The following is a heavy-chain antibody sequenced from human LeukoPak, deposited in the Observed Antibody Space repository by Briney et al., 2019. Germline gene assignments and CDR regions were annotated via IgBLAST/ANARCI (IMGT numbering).Heavy chain of an antibody. CDR2: LYSDGNT. J-gene: IGHJ4*02. Sequence: GGLRLSCAASGFTVITNDMTWVRQAPRKGLERVSVLYSDGNTKYEDSVQGRFTISRDNSKNTLYLEMNSLSPDDTAVYYCARGVEPLAANTLAYWGQGTLVTVSS. CDR1: GFTVITND. V-gene: IGHV3-53*01. CDR3: ARGVEPLAANTLAY. D-gene: IGHD1-14*01.